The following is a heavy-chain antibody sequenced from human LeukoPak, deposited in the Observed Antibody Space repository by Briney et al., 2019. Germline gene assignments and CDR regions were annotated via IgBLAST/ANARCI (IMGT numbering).Heavy chain of an antibody. J-gene: IGHJ5*02. V-gene: IGHV3-23*01. D-gene: IGHD2-8*02. CDR1: GFTFSTFA. CDR3: ATYRQVLLPFEA. Sequence: GGSLRLSCAASGFTFSTFAMIWVRQPPGKGLEWVSSIFPSGDEIHYADSVRGRFTIFRDNSKSTLSLQMNSLRAEDTAIYYCATYRQVLLPFEAWGQGTLVTVSS. CDR2: IFPSGDEI.